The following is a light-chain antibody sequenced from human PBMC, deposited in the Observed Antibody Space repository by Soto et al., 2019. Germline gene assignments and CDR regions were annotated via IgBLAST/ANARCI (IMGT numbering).Light chain of an antibody. Sequence: EIVLTQSPGTLSLSPGERATLSCRASQSVSSSYLAWYQQKPGQAPRLLIYGASSRAPGIPDRFSGSGSGTDLTLTISSLEPEDFAVYYCQQYGSSPTFGGGTKVEIK. CDR3: QQYGSSPT. CDR2: GAS. CDR1: QSVSSSY. J-gene: IGKJ4*01. V-gene: IGKV3-20*01.